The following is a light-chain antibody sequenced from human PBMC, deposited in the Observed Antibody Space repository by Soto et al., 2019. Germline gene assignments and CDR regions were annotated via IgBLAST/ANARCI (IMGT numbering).Light chain of an antibody. CDR2: SNN. V-gene: IGLV1-44*01. J-gene: IGLJ2*01. CDR3: APWDDSLNGRLV. Sequence: QSVLTQPPSASGTPGQRVTISCSGSSSNIGSHTVNWYQQLPGTAPKLLIYSNNQRPSGVPDRFSGSKSGTSASLAISGLQSEDEADYYCAPWDDSLNGRLVFGGGTKLNVL. CDR1: SSNIGSHT.